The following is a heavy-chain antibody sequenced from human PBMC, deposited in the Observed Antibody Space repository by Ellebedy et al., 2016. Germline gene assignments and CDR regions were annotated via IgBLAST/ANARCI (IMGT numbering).Heavy chain of an antibody. J-gene: IGHJ6*03. CDR3: ARSDIVVVPAAIGVYYYNYMDV. V-gene: IGHV3-21*01. CDR2: ITSSSGYI. D-gene: IGHD2-2*02. Sequence: GESLKISXAASAFTFSSYSMNWVRQAPGKGLEWVSSITSSSGYIYYADSVKGRFTVSRDNAKNSLYLQMNSLRAEDTAVYYCARSDIVVVPAAIGVYYYNYMDVWGKGTTVTVSS. CDR1: AFTFSSYS.